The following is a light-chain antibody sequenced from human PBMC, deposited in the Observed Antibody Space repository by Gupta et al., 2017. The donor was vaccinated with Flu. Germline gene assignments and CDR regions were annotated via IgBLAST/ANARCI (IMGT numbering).Light chain of an antibody. J-gene: IGLJ3*02. CDR3: AAWDDRLNSWL. V-gene: IGLV1-47*01. CDR2: KNS. Sequence: QSVLTQPPSASGPPGQRVTMSCSGSNSNIGSNYVYWYQVFPGSAHKLVIYKNSQRPSGVPDLIYGSKSGTSAALAISGLRSDDAADYYCAAWDDRLNSWLFGGGTKMTVL. CDR1: NSNIGSNY.